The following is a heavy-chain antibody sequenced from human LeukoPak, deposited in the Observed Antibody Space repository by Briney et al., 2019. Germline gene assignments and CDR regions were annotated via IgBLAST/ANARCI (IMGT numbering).Heavy chain of an antibody. V-gene: IGHV3-30*02. CDR2: IRYDGSNK. D-gene: IGHD6-19*01. CDR1: GFTFSSYG. CDR3: AKGQRSSGWYVVDAFDI. J-gene: IGHJ3*02. Sequence: TGGSLRLSCAASGFTFSSYGMHWVRQAPDKGLEWVAFIRYDGSNKYYADSVKGRFTISRDNSKNTLYLQMNSLRAEDTAVYYCAKGQRSSGWYVVDAFDIWGQGTMVTVSS.